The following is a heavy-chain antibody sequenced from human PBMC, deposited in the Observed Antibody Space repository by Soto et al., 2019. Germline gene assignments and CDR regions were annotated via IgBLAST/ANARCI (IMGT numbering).Heavy chain of an antibody. J-gene: IGHJ6*02. CDR2: ISGSGGST. D-gene: IGHD2-2*01. CDR1: GFTFSSYA. CDR3: AKDGPAPPGYGVDV. V-gene: IGHV3-23*01. Sequence: EVQLLESGGGLVQPGGSLRLSCAASGFTFSSYAMSWVRQAPGKGLEWVSAISGSGGSTYYADSVKGRFTISRDNSKIMMYLERNSVGAEDTDVYYWAKDGPAPPGYGVDVWGQGTTVTASS.